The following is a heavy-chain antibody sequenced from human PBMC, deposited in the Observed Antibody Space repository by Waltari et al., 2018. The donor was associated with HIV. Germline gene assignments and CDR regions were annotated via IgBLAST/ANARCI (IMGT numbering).Heavy chain of an antibody. Sequence: EVRLVQSGAVIQRPGDSLKISCKTSGYTFTSSWIGWVGQTAGRGLEWIGVIYPHAGRVQYNPSFHGRGGISTDWSTRTAYLEWRSLTALDTGVYYCARRPDYGGDWFGSWGQGTLVSVSS. CDR2: IYPHAGRV. V-gene: IGHV5-51*03. CDR1: GYTFTSSW. CDR3: ARRPDYGGDWFGS. J-gene: IGHJ5*01. D-gene: IGHD3-10*01.